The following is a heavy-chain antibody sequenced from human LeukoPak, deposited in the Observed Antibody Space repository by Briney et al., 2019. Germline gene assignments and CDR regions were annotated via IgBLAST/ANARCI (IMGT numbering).Heavy chain of an antibody. CDR2: ISSSSSYI. Sequence: GGSLRLSCAASGFTFSSYSMNWVRQAPGKGLEWVSSISSSSSYIYYADSVKGRFTISRDNAKNSLYLQMNSLRAEDTAVYYCARAGIAAAGPLGYWGQGTLVTVSS. CDR1: GFTFSSYS. J-gene: IGHJ4*02. D-gene: IGHD6-13*01. CDR3: ARAGIAAAGPLGY. V-gene: IGHV3-21*01.